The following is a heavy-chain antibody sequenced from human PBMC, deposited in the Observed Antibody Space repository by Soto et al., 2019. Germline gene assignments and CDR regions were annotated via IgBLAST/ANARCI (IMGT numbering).Heavy chain of an antibody. Sequence: SQTLSLTCAISGDSVSTNNAAWNWIRQSPSRGLEWLGRTYYRSKWYSDYAVSVKSRITINPDTSKNQFSLQLNSVTPEDTAVYYCESEYTNSFYPWGQGTLVTVSS. V-gene: IGHV6-1*01. CDR2: TYYRSKWYS. CDR3: ESEYTNSFYP. CDR1: GDSVSTNNAA. J-gene: IGHJ5*02. D-gene: IGHD2-2*02.